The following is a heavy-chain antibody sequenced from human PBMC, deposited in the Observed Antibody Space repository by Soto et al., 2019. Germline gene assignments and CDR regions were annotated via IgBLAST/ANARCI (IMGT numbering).Heavy chain of an antibody. J-gene: IGHJ4*02. CDR3: ARLPAANPGCFDY. CDR2: IYYSGRT. Sequence: QLQLQESGPGLVKPSETLSLTCTVSGGSISSSSYYWGWIRQPPGKGLELIGSIYYSGRTYYNPSLKSRVPVTVATSKNKYSMTLSSVTAADTAVYYCARLPAANPGCFDYWGQGTLVTVSS. V-gene: IGHV4-39*01. CDR1: GGSISSSSYY. D-gene: IGHD6-25*01.